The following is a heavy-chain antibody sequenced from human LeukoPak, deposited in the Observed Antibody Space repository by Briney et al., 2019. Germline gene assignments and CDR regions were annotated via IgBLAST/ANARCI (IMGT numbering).Heavy chain of an antibody. Sequence: GSPVKLYCQAFGYTFTGYWMHWVRQAPGQGLEWMGWINPNSGGTNYAQKFQGGVTMTRDTSISTAYMELSRLRSDDTAVYYCARASVLPYYYDSSGYQSYFDYWGQGTLVTVSS. CDR1: GYTFTGYW. CDR2: INPNSGGT. CDR3: ARASVLPYYYDSSGYQSYFDY. J-gene: IGHJ4*02. D-gene: IGHD3-22*01. V-gene: IGHV1-2*02.